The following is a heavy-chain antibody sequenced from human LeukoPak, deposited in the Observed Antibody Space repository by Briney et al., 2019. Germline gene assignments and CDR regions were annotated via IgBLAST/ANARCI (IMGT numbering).Heavy chain of an antibody. CDR1: GGSISSSSYY. Sequence: KPSETLSLTCTVSGGSISSSSYYWGWIRQPPGKGLEWIGSIYYSGSTYYNPSLKSRVTISVDTSKNQFSLKLSSVTAADTAVYYCAKGSLEWLLYSQHMDVWGKGTTVTVSS. J-gene: IGHJ6*03. CDR3: AKGSLEWLLYSQHMDV. CDR2: IYYSGST. D-gene: IGHD3-3*01. V-gene: IGHV4-39*07.